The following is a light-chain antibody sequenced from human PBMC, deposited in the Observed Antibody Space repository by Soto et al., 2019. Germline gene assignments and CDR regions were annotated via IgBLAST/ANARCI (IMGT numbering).Light chain of an antibody. CDR1: SSNIGSNY. CDR2: RNN. J-gene: IGLJ3*02. Sequence: QSVLTQPPSASGTPGQRVTISCSGSSSNIGSNYVYWYQQLPGTAPKLLIYRNNQRPSGLPDRFSGSKSGTSASLAISGLRSEAEADYYCAAWDDSLKGVFGGGTKLTVL. V-gene: IGLV1-47*01. CDR3: AAWDDSLKGV.